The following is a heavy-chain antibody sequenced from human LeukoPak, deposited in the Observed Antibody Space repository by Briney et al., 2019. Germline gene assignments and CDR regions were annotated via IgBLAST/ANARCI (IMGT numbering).Heavy chain of an antibody. CDR3: AKAHLLELGWFFEL. D-gene: IGHD1-7*01. V-gene: IGHV3-23*01. Sequence: GGSLRLSCAASEFTFNNYAMTWVRQTPGKGLEWVSTISDSGGNTYYADSVKGRFTISRDNSKNTLYLQMNSLRAEDTAVYYCAKAHLLELGWFFELWGRGTLVTVSS. CDR1: EFTFNNYA. J-gene: IGHJ2*01. CDR2: ISDSGGNT.